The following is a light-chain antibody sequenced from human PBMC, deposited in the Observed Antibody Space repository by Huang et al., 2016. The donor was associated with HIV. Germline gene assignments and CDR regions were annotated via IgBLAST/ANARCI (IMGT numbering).Light chain of an antibody. Sequence: DIQMTQSPSSLSTSVGARVTITCRASQDINNRLALYRQKPGKAPESLIYAASNLQSWVPSRFSGSGSGTYFTLTISSLQPEDFATYYCQQFDTFPYTFGRGTRLDI. J-gene: IGKJ2*01. CDR2: AAS. CDR3: QQFDTFPYT. CDR1: QDINNR. V-gene: IGKV1-16*01.